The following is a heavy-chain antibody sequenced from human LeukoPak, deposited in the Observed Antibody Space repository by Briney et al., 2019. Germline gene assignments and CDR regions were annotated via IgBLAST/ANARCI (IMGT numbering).Heavy chain of an antibody. CDR1: GFNFADHA. CDR2: ISGNGGGT. V-gene: IGHV3-23*01. Sequence: GGSLRLSCAASGFNFADHAMRWVRQAPGKGLEWVSAISGNGGGTYYADSVKGRFTISRDNSKNTLYLQMKSLRAEDTALYYCAKLYYDYIWGSYRYYFFDSWGQGTLSTVSS. CDR3: AKLYYDYIWGSYRYYFFDS. J-gene: IGHJ4*02. D-gene: IGHD3-16*02.